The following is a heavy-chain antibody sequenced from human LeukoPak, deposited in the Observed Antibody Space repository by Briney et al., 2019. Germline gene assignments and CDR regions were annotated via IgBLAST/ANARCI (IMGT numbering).Heavy chain of an antibody. J-gene: IGHJ3*02. V-gene: IGHV3-23*01. CDR1: GFTFSSNV. D-gene: IGHD1-26*01. Sequence: GGSLRLSCAASGFTFSSNVMSWVRQAPGKGLEWVSSISGSGGSTYYAYSVKGRFTISRDNSKNTLYLQMYSLRAEDTAVYYCAKGISPRGAFDIWGQGTMVTVSS. CDR2: ISGSGGST. CDR3: AKGISPRGAFDI.